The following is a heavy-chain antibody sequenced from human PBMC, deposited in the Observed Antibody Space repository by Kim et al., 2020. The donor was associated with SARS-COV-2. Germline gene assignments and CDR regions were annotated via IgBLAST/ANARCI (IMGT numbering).Heavy chain of an antibody. D-gene: IGHD2-15*01. CDR3: AKGRSLVVVAAETFDM. CDR2: ISGSGGST. V-gene: IGHV3-23*01. J-gene: IGHJ3*02. Sequence: GGSLRLSCAASGFSFRNYAVSWVRQAPGKGLEWVSAISGSGGSTYYADSVKGRFTISRDNSKNTVYLQMSRLRADDTAIYYCAKGRSLVVVAAETFDMWGQGTMCTVSS. CDR1: GFSFRNYA.